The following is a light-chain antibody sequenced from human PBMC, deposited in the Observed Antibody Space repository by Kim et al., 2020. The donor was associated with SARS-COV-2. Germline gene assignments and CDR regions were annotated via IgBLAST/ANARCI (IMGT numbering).Light chain of an antibody. CDR2: ATS. CDR1: QSISRY. Sequence: ASVGDRVTISCRASQSISRYLNWYQQKPGEAPKLLIYATSSLQSGVPSRFSGSGSGTDFTLTISSLQPEDFATYYCQQSYSTPPTTFGQGTKLEI. CDR3: QQSYSTPPTT. V-gene: IGKV1-39*01. J-gene: IGKJ2*01.